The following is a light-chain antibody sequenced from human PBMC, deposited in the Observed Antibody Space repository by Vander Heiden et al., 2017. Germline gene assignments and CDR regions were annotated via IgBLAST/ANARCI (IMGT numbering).Light chain of an antibody. CDR2: WAS. V-gene: IGKV4-1*01. CDR1: QSVFDSSTNKNY. J-gene: IGKJ4*01. CDR3: QQVHTSPLT. Sequence: DIVMTQSPDSLAVSLGERATINCKARQSVFDSSTNKNYLAWYQQKPGQPPKLLISWASTRESGVPERFSGSGSGTDFTLTIRSLQAEDVAVYYCQQVHTSPLTFGGGTKVEMK.